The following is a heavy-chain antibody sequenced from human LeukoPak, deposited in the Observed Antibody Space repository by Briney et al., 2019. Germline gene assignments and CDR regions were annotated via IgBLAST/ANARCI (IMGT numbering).Heavy chain of an antibody. CDR1: GGSISGYY. Sequence: PSETLSLTCAVSGGSISGYYWTWIRQPPGKGLEWIGYIYYSGSTNYNPSLQSRVTISLDTSNNQFSLKLSSLTAADTAVYYCARDRQSSSWYGGAFDIWGQGTMVTVSS. CDR3: ARDRQSSSWYGGAFDI. D-gene: IGHD6-13*01. CDR2: IYYSGST. J-gene: IGHJ3*02. V-gene: IGHV4-59*01.